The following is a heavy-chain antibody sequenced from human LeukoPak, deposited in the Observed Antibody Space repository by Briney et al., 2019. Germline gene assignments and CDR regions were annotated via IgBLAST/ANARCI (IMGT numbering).Heavy chain of an antibody. J-gene: IGHJ6*03. CDR1: GYTFTSYY. Sequence: ASVKVSCKASGYTFTSYYMHGVRQAPGQGLEWMGIINPSGGSTSYAQKFQGRVTMTRDMSTSTVYMELSSLRSEDTAVYYCARGGHYDFWSGYLLGYYYYYMDVWGKGTTVSVSS. CDR3: ARGGHYDFWSGYLLGYYYYYMDV. CDR2: INPSGGST. D-gene: IGHD3-3*01. V-gene: IGHV1-46*01.